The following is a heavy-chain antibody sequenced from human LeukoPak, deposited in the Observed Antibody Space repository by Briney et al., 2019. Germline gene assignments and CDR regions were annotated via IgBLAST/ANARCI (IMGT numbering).Heavy chain of an antibody. V-gene: IGHV1-8*01. Sequence: ASVKVSCKASGSTFTSYDINWVRQATGQGLEWMGWMNPNSGNTGYAQKFQGRVTMTRNTSISTAYMELSSLRSEDTAVYYCARGIGRIMITFGGVTSGGQGTLVTVSS. CDR3: ARGIGRIMITFGGVTS. J-gene: IGHJ4*02. CDR2: MNPNSGNT. D-gene: IGHD3-16*01. CDR1: GSTFTSYD.